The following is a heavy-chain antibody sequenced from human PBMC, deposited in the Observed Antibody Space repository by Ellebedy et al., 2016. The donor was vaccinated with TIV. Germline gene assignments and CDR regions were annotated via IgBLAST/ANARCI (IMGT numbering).Heavy chain of an antibody. CDR2: IYYSGST. Sequence: SETLSLTCTVSGGSISSSSYYWGWIRQPPGKGLEWIGSIYYSGSTYYNPSLKSRVTISVDTSKNQFSLKLSSVTAADTAVYYCARHGIFGVVEGGMDVWGQGTLVTVSS. CDR3: ARHGIFGVVEGGMDV. J-gene: IGHJ6*02. D-gene: IGHD3-3*01. V-gene: IGHV4-39*01. CDR1: GGSISSSSYY.